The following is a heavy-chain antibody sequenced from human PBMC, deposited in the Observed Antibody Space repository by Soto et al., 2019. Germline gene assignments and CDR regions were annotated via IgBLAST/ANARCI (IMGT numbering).Heavy chain of an antibody. CDR3: ARIDSSGGLDS. CDR2: VYYRGRT. D-gene: IGHD3-22*01. Sequence: QLQLQESGPGLVEPSETLSLTCIVSGGSVSSSSYYWGWIRQPPGKGLEWIGSVYYRGRTYYSPSLDSXXTXSXXMSKDHFSLNLSSVTAADTAVYYCARIDSSGGLDSWGQGILVTVSS. J-gene: IGHJ1*01. CDR1: GGSVSSSSYY. V-gene: IGHV4-39*02.